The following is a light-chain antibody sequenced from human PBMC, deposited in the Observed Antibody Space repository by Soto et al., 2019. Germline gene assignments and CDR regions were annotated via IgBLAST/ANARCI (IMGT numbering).Light chain of an antibody. V-gene: IGKV3-15*01. CDR2: GAS. J-gene: IGKJ1*01. Sequence: EIVMTQSPATLSVSPGERATLSCRASQSVSSNLAWYQQKPGQAPRLLIYGASTRATGIPDRFSGSGSGTEFTLTISSLQSEDFAVYFCQQYNIWPQTFGQGTKVDIK. CDR1: QSVSSN. CDR3: QQYNIWPQT.